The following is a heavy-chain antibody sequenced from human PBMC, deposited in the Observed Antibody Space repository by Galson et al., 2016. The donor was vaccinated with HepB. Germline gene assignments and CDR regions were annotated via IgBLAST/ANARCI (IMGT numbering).Heavy chain of an antibody. V-gene: IGHV3-9*01. CDR2: INWNSGSI. CDR3: AKDISALVAVAGSGMDV. CDR1: GFTFDDYA. Sequence: SLRLSCAASGFTFDDYAMHWVRQAPGKGLEWVSNINWNSGSIGYADSVKGRFTISRDNAKNSLYLQMNSLRAEDTALYYCAKDISALVAVAGSGMDVWGQGTTVTVSS. J-gene: IGHJ6*02. D-gene: IGHD6-19*01.